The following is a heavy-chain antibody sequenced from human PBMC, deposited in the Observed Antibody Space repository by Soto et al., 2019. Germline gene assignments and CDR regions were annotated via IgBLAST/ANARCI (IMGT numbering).Heavy chain of an antibody. V-gene: IGHV3-21*01. J-gene: IGHJ6*02. CDR1: GFTFSNYN. CDR2: ISSSGFSI. CDR3: AMNESANFYGMDV. Sequence: EVQLVESGGGLVKPGGSLRLSCEASGFTFSNYNMNWVRHAPGKGLEWVSSISSSGFSINYADSVKGRFSISRVNAQTSRHLKRHTLRSHGTAVYNSAMNESANFYGMDVWGQGDTVTASS.